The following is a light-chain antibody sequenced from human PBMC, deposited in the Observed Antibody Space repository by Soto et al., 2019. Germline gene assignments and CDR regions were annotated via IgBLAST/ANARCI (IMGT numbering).Light chain of an antibody. V-gene: IGKV4-1*01. CDR1: QSVLYSSNNKNY. J-gene: IGKJ1*01. CDR3: QQYYSTPWT. CDR2: WAS. Sequence: DIVMTQSPDSLAVSLGERATINCKSSQSVLYSSNNKNYLAWYQQKPGQPPKLLIYWASTRESGVPDRFSGSGSGKDFTLPISRLPAEDVAVYYCQQYYSTPWTFGQGTKVEIK.